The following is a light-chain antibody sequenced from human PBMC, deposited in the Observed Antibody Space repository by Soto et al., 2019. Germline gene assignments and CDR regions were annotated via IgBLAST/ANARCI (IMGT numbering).Light chain of an antibody. CDR3: QQGSNWPWT. V-gene: IGKV3-11*01. CDR2: DAS. J-gene: IGKJ1*01. Sequence: EIVLTQSPATLSLSPGERVTLSCRASQSVSSYLAWYQQKPGQAPRLLIYDASNRATGIPARFSGSGSGTDFALTISSLEPEDFAVYYCQQGSNWPWTFGQGTKVESK. CDR1: QSVSSY.